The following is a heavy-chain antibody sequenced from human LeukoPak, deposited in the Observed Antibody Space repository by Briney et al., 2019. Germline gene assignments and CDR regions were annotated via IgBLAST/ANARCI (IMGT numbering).Heavy chain of an antibody. D-gene: IGHD3-3*01. J-gene: IGHJ4*02. CDR3: ARTYTIFGVVHDY. CDR1: GGSISSTSYY. Sequence: SETLPLTCTVSGGSISSTSYYWGWIRQPPGKGLEWIGSIYYIGSTYYNPSLKSRVTISVDTSKTQFSLRLSSVTAADTAVYYCARTYTIFGVVHDYWGQGTLVTVSS. CDR2: IYYIGST. V-gene: IGHV4-39*07.